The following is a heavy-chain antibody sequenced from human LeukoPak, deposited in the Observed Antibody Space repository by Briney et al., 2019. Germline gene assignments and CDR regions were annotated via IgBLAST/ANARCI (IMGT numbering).Heavy chain of an antibody. J-gene: IGHJ4*02. CDR1: GFTFSSYG. CDR2: ISYDGSNK. D-gene: IGHD6-19*01. Sequence: GGSLRLSCAASGFTFSSYGMHWVRQAPGKGLEWVAVISYDGSNKYYADSVKGRFTISRDNSKNTLYLQMNSLRAEDTAVYYCASLEQWPADYWGQGTLVTVSS. CDR3: ASLEQWPADY. V-gene: IGHV3-30*03.